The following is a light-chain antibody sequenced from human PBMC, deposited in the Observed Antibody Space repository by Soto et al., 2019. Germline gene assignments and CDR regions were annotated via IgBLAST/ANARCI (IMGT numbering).Light chain of an antibody. CDR1: QSVSSSY. CDR2: DAS. V-gene: IGKV3-20*01. J-gene: IGKJ4*01. CDR3: QQYGSSPLT. Sequence: EIVLTQSPGTLYFSPVERSALSFSASQSVSSSYLAWYQQKPGQAPRLLIYDASSRATGIPDRFSGSGSGTDFTLTISRLEPEDFAVFYCQQYGSSPLTFGGGTKVDI.